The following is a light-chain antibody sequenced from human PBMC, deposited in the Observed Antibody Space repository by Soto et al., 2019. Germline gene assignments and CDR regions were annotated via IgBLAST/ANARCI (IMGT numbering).Light chain of an antibody. Sequence: QSVLTQPASVSGSPGQSITISCTGSSSDVGGYNYVSWYQQHPDKAPKLMIYDVGVRPSGVSNRFSGSKSGNTASLTISGLQAEDEADYYCTSYEVFGTGTKVTVL. CDR3: TSYEV. J-gene: IGLJ1*01. CDR1: SSDVGGYNY. CDR2: DVG. V-gene: IGLV2-14*03.